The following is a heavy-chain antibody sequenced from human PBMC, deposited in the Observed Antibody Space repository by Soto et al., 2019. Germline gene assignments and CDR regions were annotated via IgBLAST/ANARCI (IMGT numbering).Heavy chain of an antibody. CDR3: AGAPSSGYYYGLDY. J-gene: IGHJ4*02. CDR1: GGSISSGDYY. Sequence: QVQLQESGPGLVKPSQTLSLTCTVSGGSISSGDYYWSWIRQPPGKGLEWIGYIYYSGSTYYNPSLKSRVTLSVDTPKNQFSLKLSSVTAADTAVYYCAGAPSSGYYYGLDYWGQGTLVTVSS. D-gene: IGHD3-22*01. CDR2: IYYSGST. V-gene: IGHV4-30-4*01.